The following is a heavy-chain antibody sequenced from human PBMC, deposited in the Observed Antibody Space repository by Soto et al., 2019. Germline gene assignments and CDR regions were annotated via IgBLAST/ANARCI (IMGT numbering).Heavy chain of an antibody. V-gene: IGHV4-59*01. J-gene: IGHJ4*02. D-gene: IGHD5-18*01. CDR1: GFSISSYY. Sequence: SETQPLTCPFVGFSISSYYWSWIRQPPGKGLEWIGYIYYSGSTNYNPSLKSRVTISVDTSKNQFSLKLSSVTAADTAVYYCATLRYSYGLFDYWGQGTLVTVSS. CDR3: ATLRYSYGLFDY. CDR2: IYYSGST.